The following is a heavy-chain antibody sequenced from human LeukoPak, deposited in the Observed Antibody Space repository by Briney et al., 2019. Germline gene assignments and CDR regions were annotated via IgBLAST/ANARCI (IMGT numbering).Heavy chain of an antibody. D-gene: IGHD3-3*01. CDR1: GYTFTSYY. Sequence: ASVKVSCKASGYTFTSYYMHWVRQAPGQGLEWMGIINPSGGSTSYAQKFQGRVTMTRDTSTSTVYMELSSLRSEDTAVYYCARDLMRSRGGSRGVVISRLSFDPWGQGTLVTVSS. CDR3: ARDLMRSRGGSRGVVISRLSFDP. CDR2: INPSGGST. J-gene: IGHJ5*02. V-gene: IGHV1-46*01.